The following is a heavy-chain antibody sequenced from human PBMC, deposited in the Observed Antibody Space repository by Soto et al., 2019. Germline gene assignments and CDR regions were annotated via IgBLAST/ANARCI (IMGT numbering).Heavy chain of an antibody. V-gene: IGHV1-8*01. CDR3: ARVTGTEYYYYMDV. D-gene: IGHD1-7*01. CDR1: GYTSTSYD. CDR2: MNPNSGNT. Sequence: GASVKVSCKASGYTSTSYDINWVRQATGQGLEWMGWMNPNSGNTGYAQKFQGRVTMTRNTSISTAYMELSSLRSEDTAVYYCARVTGTEYYYYMDVWGKGTTVTVSS. J-gene: IGHJ6*03.